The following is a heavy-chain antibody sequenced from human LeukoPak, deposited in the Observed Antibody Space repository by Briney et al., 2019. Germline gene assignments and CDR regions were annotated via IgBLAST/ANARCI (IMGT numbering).Heavy chain of an antibody. CDR3: ARESYYYDSSGPDY. D-gene: IGHD3-22*01. J-gene: IGHJ4*02. V-gene: IGHV3-7*04. Sequence: QPGGSLRLSCAASGFTFSTYWMSWVRQAQGKGLEWVANIKQDGSEEHYIESMKGRFTISRDNAKKSLYLQMNSLRAEDTAVYYCARESYYYDSSGPDYWGQGTLVTVSS. CDR1: GFTFSTYW. CDR2: IKQDGSEE.